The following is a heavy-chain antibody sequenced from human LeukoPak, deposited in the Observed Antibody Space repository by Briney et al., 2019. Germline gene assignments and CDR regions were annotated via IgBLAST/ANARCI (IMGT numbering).Heavy chain of an antibody. CDR3: AKASCSGGSCYWDY. D-gene: IGHD2-15*01. CDR1: GFTFSSYA. J-gene: IGHJ4*02. V-gene: IGHV3-23*01. Sequence: AGGSLRLSCTASGFTFSSYAMSWVRQAPGKGLEWVSAISGSGGSTYYADSVKGRFTISRDNSKNTLYLQMNSLRAEDTAVYYCAKASCSGGSCYWDYWGQGTLVTVSS. CDR2: ISGSGGST.